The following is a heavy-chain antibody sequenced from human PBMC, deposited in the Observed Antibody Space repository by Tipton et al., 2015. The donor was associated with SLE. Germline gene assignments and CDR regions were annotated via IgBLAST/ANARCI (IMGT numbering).Heavy chain of an antibody. CDR1: GGSISSYY. CDR3: VESYDFRSGPPDAFDI. V-gene: IGHV4-4*07. D-gene: IGHD3-3*01. Sequence: TLSLTCTVSGGSISSYYWSWIWQPAGKGLEWIGRIYTSGSTIYNPSLTSRVTMSVDTSKNQFSLKLSSVTAADTAVYYCVESYDFRSGPPDAFDIWGQGTMVTVSS. J-gene: IGHJ3*02. CDR2: IYTSGST.